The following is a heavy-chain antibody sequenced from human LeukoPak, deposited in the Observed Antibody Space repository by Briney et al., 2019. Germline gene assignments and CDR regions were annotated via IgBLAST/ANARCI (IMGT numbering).Heavy chain of an antibody. CDR3: ATDIVVVPGAIGFDY. Sequence: GGSLRLSCAASGFTFSSYGMHWVRQAPGKGLEWVAVIWYDGSNKYYADSVKGRFTISRDNSKNTLYLQMNSLRAEDTAVYYCATDIVVVPGAIGFDYWGQGILVTVSS. J-gene: IGHJ4*02. V-gene: IGHV3-33*08. CDR1: GFTFSSYG. CDR2: IWYDGSNK. D-gene: IGHD2-2*02.